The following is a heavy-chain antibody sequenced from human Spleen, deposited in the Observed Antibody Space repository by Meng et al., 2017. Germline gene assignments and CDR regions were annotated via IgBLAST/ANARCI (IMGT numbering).Heavy chain of an antibody. CDR1: AFTFSSYT. CDR2: ISSDGSNT. D-gene: IGHD3-16*01. Sequence: GGSLRLSCAASAFTFSSYTMHWVRPGPGKGLEWVAVISSDGSNTYYADSVKGRFTISRDNSKNTVFLQINSLRVEDTAVYYCARSPIDKYDLSALPLDYWGQGTLVTGLL. J-gene: IGHJ4*02. V-gene: IGHV3-30*08. CDR3: ARSPIDKYDLSALPLDY.